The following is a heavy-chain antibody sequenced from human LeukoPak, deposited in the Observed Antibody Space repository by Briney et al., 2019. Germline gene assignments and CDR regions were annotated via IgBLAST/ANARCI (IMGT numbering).Heavy chain of an antibody. J-gene: IGHJ4*02. CDR3: ARVVIVVVPAASDY. CDR1: GYTFTSYG. V-gene: IGHV1-18*01. Sequence: ASVKVSCKASGYTFTSYGISWVRQAPGQGLEWMGWISAYNGNTNYAQKLQGRVTMTTDTSTSTAYMELRSLRSDDTAVYYCARVVIVVVPAASDYWGQGTLVTVPS. D-gene: IGHD2-2*01. CDR2: ISAYNGNT.